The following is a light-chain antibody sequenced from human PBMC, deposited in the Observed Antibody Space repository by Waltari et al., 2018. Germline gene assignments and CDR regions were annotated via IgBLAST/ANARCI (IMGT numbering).Light chain of an antibody. J-gene: IGKJ4*01. V-gene: IGKV3-20*01. Sequence: EIVLTQSPGTLSLSPGERATIPCRASQSVTNSCLGWYQQKPGQAPRLLIYGMSSRATGISDRFSGSGSGTDFTLTISRLEPEDFAVYYCQQYDSSPPTFGGGTKVEIK. CDR2: GMS. CDR1: QSVTNSC. CDR3: QQYDSSPPT.